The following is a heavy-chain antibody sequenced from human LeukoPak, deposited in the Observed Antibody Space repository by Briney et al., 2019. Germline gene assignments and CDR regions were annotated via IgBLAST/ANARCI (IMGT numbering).Heavy chain of an antibody. D-gene: IGHD3-10*01. CDR2: MNYSGST. CDR3: ARTRSLWFGELLGRYYYYYMDV. CDR1: GGSIRTYY. V-gene: IGHV4-59*12. J-gene: IGHJ6*03. Sequence: SETLSLTCTVSGGSIRTYYWSWVRQPPGKGLDWIGYMNYSGSTKYNSSLKSRGTISVDASKDQFSLKLSSVTAAATAVYYCARTRSLWFGELLGRYYYYYMDVWGKGTTVTVSS.